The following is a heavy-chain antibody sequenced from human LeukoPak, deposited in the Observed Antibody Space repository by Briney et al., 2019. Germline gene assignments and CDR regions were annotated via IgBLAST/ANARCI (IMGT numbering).Heavy chain of an antibody. Sequence: PGGSLRLSCAVSGFTLTSYAISWVRQAPGKGLEWVSTISGSGDRTYYADSVKGRFTISRDNAKNSLYLQMNSLRAEDTAVYYCARDGELVGYWGQGTLVTVSS. CDR2: ISGSGDRT. CDR1: GFTLTSYA. D-gene: IGHD1-26*01. V-gene: IGHV3-23*01. CDR3: ARDGELVGY. J-gene: IGHJ4*02.